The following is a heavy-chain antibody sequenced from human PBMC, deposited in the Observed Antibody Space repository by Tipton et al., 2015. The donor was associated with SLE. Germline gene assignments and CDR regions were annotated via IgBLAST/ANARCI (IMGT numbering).Heavy chain of an antibody. D-gene: IGHD2-15*01. V-gene: IGHV4-34*01. CDR1: GGSITGYY. CDR2: INHSGRT. CDR3: ARVEDIVVVVATYGMDV. J-gene: IGHJ6*02. Sequence: TLSLTCTVSGGSITGYYWSWIRQPPGKGLGWIGEINHSGRTNYNPSLKSRVTISVDTSKNQFSLKLSSVTAADTAVYYCARVEDIVVVVATYGMDVWGQGTTVTVSS.